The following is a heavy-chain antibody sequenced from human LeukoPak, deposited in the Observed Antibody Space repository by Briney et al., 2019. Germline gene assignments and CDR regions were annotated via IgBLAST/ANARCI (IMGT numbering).Heavy chain of an antibody. V-gene: IGHV3-23*01. CDR3: AKAYTIFGVVIDGFDY. CDR2: ISGSGGST. Sequence: GGSLRLSCAASGFTFSSHAMSWVSQAPGKGLEWVSAISGSGGSTYYADSVKGRFTISRDNSKNTLYLQMNSLRAEDTAVYYCAKAYTIFGVVIDGFDYWGQGTLVTVSS. J-gene: IGHJ4*02. D-gene: IGHD3-3*01. CDR1: GFTFSSHA.